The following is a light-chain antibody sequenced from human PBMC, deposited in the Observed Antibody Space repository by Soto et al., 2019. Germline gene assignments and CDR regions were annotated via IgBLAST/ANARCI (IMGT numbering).Light chain of an antibody. J-gene: IGKJ1*01. CDR1: QSISSA. CDR2: DAS. Sequence: EIVLTQSPATLSLSPGERATLSCRASQSISSALAWYQQRPGQPPRLLIYDASDRADGIPARFSGTRSGTDFTLTISSLEPEDFAVYYCQQRSNWPPPTFGQGTKVEIK. V-gene: IGKV3-11*01. CDR3: QQRSNWPPPT.